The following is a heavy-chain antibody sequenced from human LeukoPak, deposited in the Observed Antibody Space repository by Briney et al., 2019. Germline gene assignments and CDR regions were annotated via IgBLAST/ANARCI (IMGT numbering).Heavy chain of an antibody. V-gene: IGHV4-59*12. D-gene: IGHD1-20*01. Sequence: SETLSLTCTVSGGSISSYYWSWIRQPPGKGLEWIGYIYYSGSTNYNPSLKSRVTISVDTSKNQFSLKLSSVTAADTAVYYCAREGVTGALVLDYWGQGTLVTVS. J-gene: IGHJ4*02. CDR2: IYYSGST. CDR1: GGSISSYY. CDR3: AREGVTGALVLDY.